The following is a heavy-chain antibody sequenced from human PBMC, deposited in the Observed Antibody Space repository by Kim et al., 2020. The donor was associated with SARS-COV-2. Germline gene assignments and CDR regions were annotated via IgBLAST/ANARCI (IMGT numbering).Heavy chain of an antibody. CDR3: ATPPSLVTSNWFDP. CDR1: GYTLIELS. CDR2: FDPEDGET. V-gene: IGHV1-24*01. D-gene: IGHD3-9*01. Sequence: ASVKVSCKVSGYTLIELSMHWVRQAPGKGLEWMGGFDPEDGETIYAQKFQGRVTMTEDTSTDTAYMELSSLRSEDTAVYYCATPPSLVTSNWFDPWGQGTLVTGSS. J-gene: IGHJ5*02.